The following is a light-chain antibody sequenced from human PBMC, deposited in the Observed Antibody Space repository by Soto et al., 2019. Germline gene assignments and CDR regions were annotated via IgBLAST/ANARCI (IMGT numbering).Light chain of an antibody. J-gene: IGKJ4*01. CDR3: QHYKSWPHT. CDR2: GAS. CDR1: QSISSN. V-gene: IGKV3-15*01. Sequence: EIVMTQSPATLSVSPGERATLSCRASQSISSNLAWYQQKPGQGPRLLIYGASTRATGIPARFSGSGSGTELTLTITSLQSEDLAVYYCQHYKSWPHTFGGGTKVEIK.